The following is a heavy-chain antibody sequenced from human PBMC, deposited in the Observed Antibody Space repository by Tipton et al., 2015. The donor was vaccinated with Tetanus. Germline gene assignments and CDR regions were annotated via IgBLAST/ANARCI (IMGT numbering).Heavy chain of an antibody. CDR1: GFTFSSYD. J-gene: IGHJ4*02. D-gene: IGHD5-18*01. CDR2: IGAAGDT. Sequence: SLRLSCAASGFTFSSYDMHWVRQATGKGLEWVSVIGAAGDTYYPGSVKGRFTISRENAKNSLYLQMNSLRAEDTAVYYCARLSANSYGYPQFDYWGQGTLVTVSS. V-gene: IGHV3-13*01. CDR3: ARLSANSYGYPQFDY.